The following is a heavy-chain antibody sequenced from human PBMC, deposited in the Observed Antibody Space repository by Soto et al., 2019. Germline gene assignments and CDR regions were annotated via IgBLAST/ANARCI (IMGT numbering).Heavy chain of an antibody. D-gene: IGHD3-10*01. CDR3: ARVGSGDSHNAFDI. V-gene: IGHV4-31*03. CDR1: GGSISSGGYY. J-gene: IGHJ3*02. CDR2: IYYSGST. Sequence: QVQLQESGPGLVKPSQTLSLTCTVSGGSISSGGYYWSWIRQHPGKGLEWIGYIYYSGSTYYNPSLKSRVTISVDTSKNQFSMKLSSVTAADTAVYYCARVGSGDSHNAFDIWGQGTMVTVSS.